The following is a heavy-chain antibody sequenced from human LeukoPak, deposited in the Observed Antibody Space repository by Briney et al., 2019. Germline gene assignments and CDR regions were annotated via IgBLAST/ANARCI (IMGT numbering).Heavy chain of an antibody. CDR1: GGSFRGYY. CDR3: ARRASPHYYFDY. J-gene: IGHJ4*02. Sequence: SETLPLTCAVYGGSFRGYYWSWIRQPPGKGLEWIGEINHSGSTNYNPSLKSRVTISVDTSKNQFSLKLSSVTAADTAVYYCARRASPHYYFDYWGQGTLVTVSS. V-gene: IGHV4-34*01. CDR2: INHSGST.